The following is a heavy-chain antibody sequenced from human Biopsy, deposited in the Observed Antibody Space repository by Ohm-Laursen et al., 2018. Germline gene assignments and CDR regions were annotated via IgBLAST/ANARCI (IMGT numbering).Heavy chain of an antibody. J-gene: IGHJ4*02. Sequence: SLRLSCAASEFNVDRNHMNWVRQAPGKGLEWVSMIHGSGRTDYADSVKGRFTVSRDNSKDTVYLQMNAPRVDDTAMYYCAGAGGHSFWGQGALVTVSS. CDR3: AGAGGHSF. CDR2: IHGSGRT. D-gene: IGHD3-16*01. CDR1: EFNVDRNH. V-gene: IGHV3-66*01.